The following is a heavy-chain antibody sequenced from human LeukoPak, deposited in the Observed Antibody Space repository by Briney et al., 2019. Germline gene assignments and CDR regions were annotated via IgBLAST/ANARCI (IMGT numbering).Heavy chain of an antibody. Sequence: PSQTLSLTCTVSGGSISSGGYYWSWIRQPPGKGLEWFGYIYYSGSTYYNPSLKSRVTISVDTSKNQFSLKLSSVTAADTAVYYCARRHSGYEDYYFDYWGQGTLVTVSS. J-gene: IGHJ4*02. CDR2: IYYSGST. CDR1: GGSISSGGYY. D-gene: IGHD5-12*01. V-gene: IGHV4-31*03. CDR3: ARRHSGYEDYYFDY.